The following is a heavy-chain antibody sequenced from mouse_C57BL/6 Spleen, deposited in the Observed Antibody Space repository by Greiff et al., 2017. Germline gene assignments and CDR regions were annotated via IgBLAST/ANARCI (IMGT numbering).Heavy chain of an antibody. CDR3: ARFITTVVADYAMDY. J-gene: IGHJ4*01. V-gene: IGHV1-39*01. CDR1: GYSFTDYN. CDR2: INPNYGTT. Sequence: EVQLQESGPELVKPGASVKISCKASGYSFTDYNMNWVKQSNGKSLEWIGVINPNYGTTSYNQKFKGKATLTVDQSSSTAYMQLNSLTSEDSAVYYCARFITTVVADYAMDYWGQGTSVTVSS. D-gene: IGHD1-1*01.